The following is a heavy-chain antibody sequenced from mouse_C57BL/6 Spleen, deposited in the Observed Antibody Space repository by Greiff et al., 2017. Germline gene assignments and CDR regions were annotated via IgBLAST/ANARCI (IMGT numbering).Heavy chain of an antibody. J-gene: IGHJ4*01. CDR1: GYTFTSYW. D-gene: IGHD1-1*01. V-gene: IGHV1-55*01. CDR3: AREGAITTVVANYAMDY. Sequence: VQLQQPGAELVKPGASVKMSCKASGYTFTSYWITWVKQRPGQGLEWIGDIYPGSGSTNYNEKFKSKVTLTVDTSSRTAYMQLSSLTSEDSAVYYCAREGAITTVVANYAMDYWGQGTSVTVSS. CDR2: IYPGSGST.